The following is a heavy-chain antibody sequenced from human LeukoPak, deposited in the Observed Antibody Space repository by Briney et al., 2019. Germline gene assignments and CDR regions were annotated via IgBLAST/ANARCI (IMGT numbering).Heavy chain of an antibody. D-gene: IGHD6-19*01. CDR3: ARGPSSDPLNRYYYYGMDV. Sequence: PGGSLRLSCAASGFTVSSNYMSWVRQAPGKGLEWVSVIYSGGSTYYADSVKGRFTISRHNSKNTLYLQMNSLRAEDTAVYYCARGPSSDPLNRYYYYGMDVWGQGTTVTVSS. CDR2: IYSGGST. J-gene: IGHJ6*02. V-gene: IGHV3-53*04. CDR1: GFTVSSNY.